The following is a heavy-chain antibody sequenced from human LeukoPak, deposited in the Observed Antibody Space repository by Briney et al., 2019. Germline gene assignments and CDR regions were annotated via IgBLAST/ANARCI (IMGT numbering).Heavy chain of an antibody. CDR2: ISAYNGNT. CDR1: GYTFTSYG. D-gene: IGHD6-13*01. V-gene: IGHV1-18*01. Sequence: GASVKVSCKSSGYTFTSYGISWVRQAPGQGLEGMGWISAYNGNTNYAQKLQGRVTMTTDTSTSTADMELRSLRSDDTAVYYCARVLSSSWPFYYYYYMDVWGKGTTVTVSS. CDR3: ARVLSSSWPFYYYYYMDV. J-gene: IGHJ6*03.